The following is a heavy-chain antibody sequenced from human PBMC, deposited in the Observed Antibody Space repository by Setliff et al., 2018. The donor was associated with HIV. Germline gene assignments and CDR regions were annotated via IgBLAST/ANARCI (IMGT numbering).Heavy chain of an antibody. CDR2: INTYNGNT. Sequence: GASVKVSCKASGYTLTSYGISWARQAPGQGLEWMGWINTYNGNTYYAQNLQGRVTMTTDTSTSTGYMELRSLKSDDTAVYYCARGTDGRVAFDIWGQGTMVTVSS. CDR3: ARGTDGRVAFDI. CDR1: GYTLTSYG. D-gene: IGHD1-26*01. V-gene: IGHV1-18*01. J-gene: IGHJ3*02.